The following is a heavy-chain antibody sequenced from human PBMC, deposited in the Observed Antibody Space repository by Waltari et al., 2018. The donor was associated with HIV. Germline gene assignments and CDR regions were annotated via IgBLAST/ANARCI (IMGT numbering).Heavy chain of an antibody. CDR2: ISASNGDT. CDR1: GYTLSDYD. CDR3: ARTNYGGDSLSFDY. V-gene: IGHV1-18*01. D-gene: IGHD2-21*02. J-gene: IGHJ4*02. Sequence: QVQLVQSGDEVKKPGASVKVSCKASGYTLSDYDISWVRQAPGQGLEWMGWISASNGDTNNAQKFQGRVTVTTGTSTNTGYMDLRNLGFDDTAVYFCARTNYGGDSLSFDYWGQGTVITVSS.